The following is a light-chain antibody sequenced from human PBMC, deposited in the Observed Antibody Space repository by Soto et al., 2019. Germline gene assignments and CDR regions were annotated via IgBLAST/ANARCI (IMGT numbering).Light chain of an antibody. CDR1: QSLLYNNTFNY. Sequence: EIVMTQSPLTLPVTPGEPASMSCRSSQSLLYNNTFNYLDWYLQKPGXSPXLLIYLGSNRASGVPDRFSGSGSGTDFSLKISRVEAEDAGTYYCMQALQSLTFGQGTRLEIK. V-gene: IGKV2-28*01. CDR2: LGS. J-gene: IGKJ5*01. CDR3: MQALQSLT.